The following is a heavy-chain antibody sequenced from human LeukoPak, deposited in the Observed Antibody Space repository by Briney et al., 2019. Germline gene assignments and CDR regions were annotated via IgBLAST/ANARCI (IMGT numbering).Heavy chain of an antibody. J-gene: IGHJ4*02. V-gene: IGHV3-23*01. CDR3: AKTYYYDSSGYSHYLAYDY. CDR1: GFTFNTYA. CDR2: ISGSGAFT. Sequence: GGSLRLSCGASGFTFNTYAMSWVRQAPGKGLEWVSTISGSGAFTKYADSVTGRFTISRDNSKNTMYLQLNSLRAEDTAIYYCAKTYYYDSSGYSHYLAYDYWGQRTLVTVSS. D-gene: IGHD3-22*01.